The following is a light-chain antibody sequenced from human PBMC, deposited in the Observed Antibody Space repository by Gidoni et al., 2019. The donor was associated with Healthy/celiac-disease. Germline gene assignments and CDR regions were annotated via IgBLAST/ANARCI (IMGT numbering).Light chain of an antibody. V-gene: IGKV1-9*01. CDR3: QQLNSYPLT. CDR2: AAS. J-gene: IGKJ4*01. Sequence: DIQLTQSPSFLYASVGDRVTITCRASQGISSYLAWYQKKPGKDPKLLIYAASTLQSGVPSRFRGSGSGTEFTLTISSLQPEDFATYYCQQLNSYPLTFGGGTKVEIK. CDR1: QGISSY.